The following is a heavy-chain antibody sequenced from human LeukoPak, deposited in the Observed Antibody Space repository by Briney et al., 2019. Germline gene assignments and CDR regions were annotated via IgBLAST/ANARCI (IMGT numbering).Heavy chain of an antibody. D-gene: IGHD6-19*01. V-gene: IGHV4-39*07. CDR3: ARVGAPGIAVAGPDY. CDR2: IYYSGGT. J-gene: IGHJ4*02. Sequence: SETLSLTCTVSGGSISSSSYYWGWIRQPPGKGLEWIGSIYYSGGTYYNPSLKSRVTISVDTSKNQFSLKLSSVTAADTAVYYCARVGAPGIAVAGPDYWGQGTLVTVSS. CDR1: GGSISSSSYY.